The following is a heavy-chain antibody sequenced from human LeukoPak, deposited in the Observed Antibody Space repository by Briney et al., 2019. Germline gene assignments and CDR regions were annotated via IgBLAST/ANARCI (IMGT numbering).Heavy chain of an antibody. D-gene: IGHD2-15*01. CDR1: GFTFSSYW. Sequence: AGGSLRLSCAASGFTFSSYWMSWVRQAPGRGLEWVANIKQDGSEKYYVDSVKGRFTISRDNAKNSLYLQMNSLRAEDTAVYYCASRGNSYYYYMDVWGKGTTVTVSS. J-gene: IGHJ6*03. CDR3: ASRGNSYYYYMDV. CDR2: IKQDGSEK. V-gene: IGHV3-7*01.